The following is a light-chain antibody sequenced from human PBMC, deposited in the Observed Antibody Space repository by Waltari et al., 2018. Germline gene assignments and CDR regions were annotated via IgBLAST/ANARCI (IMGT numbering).Light chain of an antibody. J-gene: IGLJ1*01. CDR2: EVS. Sequence: QSALTQPASESGSPGHLITISCPGTDSDVGASYFVSWYQQHPGKAPHLIIYEVSNRPSGISNRFSASKSGNTASLTISGLQAEDEADYYCSSYTTSSAPGVFGTGTRVTVL. V-gene: IGLV2-14*01. CDR3: SSYTTSSAPGV. CDR1: DSDVGASYF.